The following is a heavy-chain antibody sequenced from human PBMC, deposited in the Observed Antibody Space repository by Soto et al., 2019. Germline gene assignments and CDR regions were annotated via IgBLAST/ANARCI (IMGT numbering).Heavy chain of an antibody. CDR3: AKLAGAATVTGGDAFDI. J-gene: IGHJ3*02. CDR2: ISGSGGST. CDR1: GFTFSSYA. V-gene: IGHV3-23*01. D-gene: IGHD4-17*01. Sequence: EVQLLESGGGLVQPGGSLRLSCAASGFTFSSYAMSWVRQAPGKGLEWVSAISGSGGSTYYADSVKGRFTISRDNSKNTLYLQMNSLRAEDTAVYYCAKLAGAATVTGGDAFDIWGQGTMVTVSS.